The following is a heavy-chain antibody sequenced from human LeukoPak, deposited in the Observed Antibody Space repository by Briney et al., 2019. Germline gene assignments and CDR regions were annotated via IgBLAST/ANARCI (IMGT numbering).Heavy chain of an antibody. CDR2: IYSGGST. V-gene: IGHV3-66*01. CDR3: ARDGPRAGRGVIFED. Sequence: GRSLRLSCAASGFTFSSYAMSWVRQAPGKGLEWVSVIYSGGSTYYADSVKGRFTISRDNSQNTLYLQMNTLRAEDSAVYYCARDGPRAGRGVIFEDWGQGTLVTVSS. J-gene: IGHJ4*02. CDR1: GFTFSSYA. D-gene: IGHD3-10*01.